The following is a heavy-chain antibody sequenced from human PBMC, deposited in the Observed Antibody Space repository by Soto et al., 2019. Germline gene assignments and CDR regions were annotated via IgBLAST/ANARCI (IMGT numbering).Heavy chain of an antibody. CDR2: TSHRVVT. V-gene: IGHV4-34*01. Sequence: QVQLQQWGAGLLKPSETLSLTCAVYGGSFTGYLWRWIRQPPGKGLEWIGETSHRVVTDYNPSLKSRVTISADTSKNQFSLTLSTVTAADTAVYYCARVAAVAGGFYYGMGVWGQGTTVTVSS. CDR3: ARVAAVAGGFYYGMGV. J-gene: IGHJ6*01. D-gene: IGHD6-19*01. CDR1: GGSFTGYL.